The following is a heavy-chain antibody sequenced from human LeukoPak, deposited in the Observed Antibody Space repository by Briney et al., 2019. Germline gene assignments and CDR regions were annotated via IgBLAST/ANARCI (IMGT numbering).Heavy chain of an antibody. Sequence: ASVKVSCKASGYTFFSYGITWVRQAPGQGLEWMGWISVYNGDTDYAQKFQGRLTVTTDTSTSTAYMELRSLRSDDTAMYYCASNTGSDSSGYTYWGQGTLVTVSS. D-gene: IGHD3-22*01. CDR1: GYTFFSYG. CDR3: ASNTGSDSSGYTY. CDR2: ISVYNGDT. V-gene: IGHV1-18*01. J-gene: IGHJ4*02.